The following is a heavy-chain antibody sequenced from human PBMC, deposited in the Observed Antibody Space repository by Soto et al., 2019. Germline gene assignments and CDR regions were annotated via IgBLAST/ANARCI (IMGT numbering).Heavy chain of an antibody. J-gene: IGHJ5*02. D-gene: IGHD3-3*01. Sequence: QVQLVQSGAEVKKPGASVKVSCKASGYTFTSYYVQWVRQAPGQGLEWMGIINPSGGSTNYAQKLQCRVNMTRDTSTSTVYMELSNLRSEDTAVYDCARESPYNFWSGYHQYNWFDPWGQGTLVTVSS. CDR2: INPSGGST. V-gene: IGHV1-46*01. CDR3: ARESPYNFWSGYHQYNWFDP. CDR1: GYTFTSYY.